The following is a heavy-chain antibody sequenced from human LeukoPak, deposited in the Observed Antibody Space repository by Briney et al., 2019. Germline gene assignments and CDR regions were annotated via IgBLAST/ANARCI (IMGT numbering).Heavy chain of an antibody. Sequence: SETLSLTCTVSGGSVSSGSYYWTWIRQPPGKGLEWLGYIYYSGSTNYNPSLESRVTISVDTFKNHISLRLSSLTAADTAVYYCATLVRGKSRYYFDYWGQGILVTVSS. CDR3: ATLVRGKSRYYFDY. V-gene: IGHV4-61*03. D-gene: IGHD3-10*01. CDR1: GGSVSSGSYY. CDR2: IYYSGST. J-gene: IGHJ4*02.